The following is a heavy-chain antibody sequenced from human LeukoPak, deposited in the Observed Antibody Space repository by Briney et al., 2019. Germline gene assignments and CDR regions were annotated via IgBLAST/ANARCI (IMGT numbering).Heavy chain of an antibody. J-gene: IGHJ4*02. D-gene: IGHD3-22*01. CDR3: ARDPYYDSSGYFDY. V-gene: IGHV3-23*01. Sequence: PGGSLRLSCAASGFTFSTYAMSWVRQAPGKGLEWLSTIGGGGRDTFYADSVKGRFTVSRDNSKNTLYLQMSSLRAEDTAVYYCARDPYYDSSGYFDYWGQGTLVTVSS. CDR2: IGGGGRDT. CDR1: GFTFSTYA.